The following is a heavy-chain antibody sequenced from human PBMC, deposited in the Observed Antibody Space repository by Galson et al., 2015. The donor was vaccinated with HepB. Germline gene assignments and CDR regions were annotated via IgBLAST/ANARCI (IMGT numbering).Heavy chain of an antibody. V-gene: IGHV3-23*01. Sequence: SLRLSCAASGFRFNIYDMSWARQAPGKGLEWVSGITNSGGRSYYAEPGKGRFTISRDNSKNTVFLQMSSLRAEDTAIYYCAKGAYMSSYSLYGMDAWGQGTTVIVSS. CDR2: ITNSGGRS. CDR3: AKGAYMSSYSLYGMDA. D-gene: IGHD6-6*01. CDR1: GFRFNIYD. J-gene: IGHJ6*02.